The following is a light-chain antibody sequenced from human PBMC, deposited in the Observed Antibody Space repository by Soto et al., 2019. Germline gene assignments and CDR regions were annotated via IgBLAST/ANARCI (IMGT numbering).Light chain of an antibody. CDR1: QGISSY. V-gene: IGKV1-9*01. J-gene: IGKJ5*01. CDR3: QHLNSDPIT. Sequence: DIQLTQSPSFLSASVGDRVTITCRASQGISSYLAWYQQKPGKAPKLLIYAASTLQSGVPSRFSGSGSGTEFTLTISRLQPEDFATYYCQHLNSDPITFGQGTRLEIK. CDR2: AAS.